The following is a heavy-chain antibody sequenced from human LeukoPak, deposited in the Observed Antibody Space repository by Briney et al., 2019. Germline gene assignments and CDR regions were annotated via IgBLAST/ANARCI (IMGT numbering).Heavy chain of an antibody. CDR3: ARLSSQLPHDY. D-gene: IGHD2-2*01. V-gene: IGHV4-4*02. Sequence: SETLSLTCAVSGGSISSSNWWSWVRQPPGKGLEWIGEIYHSGSTNYNPSLKSRVTISVDTSKNQFSLKLSSVTAADTAVYYCARLSSQLPHDYWGQGTLVTVSS. J-gene: IGHJ4*02. CDR2: IYHSGST. CDR1: GGSISSSNW.